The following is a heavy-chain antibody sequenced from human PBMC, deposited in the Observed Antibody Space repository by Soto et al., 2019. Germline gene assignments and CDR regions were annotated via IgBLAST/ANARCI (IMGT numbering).Heavy chain of an antibody. Sequence: SETLSLPCTVSGGSISSYYWSWIRQPPGKGLEWIGYIYYSGSTNYNPSLKSRVTISVDTSKNHFSLKLSSVTAADTAVYYCARLGDFWSGYLQNWFDPWGQGTLVTVSS. CDR3: ARLGDFWSGYLQNWFDP. CDR1: GGSISSYY. V-gene: IGHV4-59*08. CDR2: IYYSGST. J-gene: IGHJ5*02. D-gene: IGHD3-3*01.